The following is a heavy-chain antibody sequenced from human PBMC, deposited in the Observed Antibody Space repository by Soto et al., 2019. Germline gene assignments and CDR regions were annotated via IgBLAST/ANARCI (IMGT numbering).Heavy chain of an antibody. V-gene: IGHV5-10-1*01. D-gene: IGHD5-12*01. CDR1: GYSFTSFW. J-gene: IGHJ6*02. CDR2: IDPSDSYT. CDR3: ARLAMATRRGYYGMDV. Sequence: GESLKICCKGSGYSFTSFWISWVRQMPGKGLEWMGRIDPSDSYTNYSPSFQGHVTISADKSISTAYLQWSSLKASDTAMYYCARLAMATRRGYYGMDVWGQGTTVTVSS.